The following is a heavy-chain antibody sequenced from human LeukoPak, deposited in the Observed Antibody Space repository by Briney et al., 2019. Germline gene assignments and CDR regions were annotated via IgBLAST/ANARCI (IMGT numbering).Heavy chain of an antibody. Sequence: PSETLSLTCAVYGGSFSGYYWSWIRQPPGKGLEWIGEINHSGSTNYNPSLKSRVTISVDTSKNQFPLKLSSVTAADTAVYYCARAGPLFSIFGVVISPGSYYYYGMDVWGQGTTVTVSS. V-gene: IGHV4-34*01. CDR1: GGSFSGYY. J-gene: IGHJ6*02. CDR2: INHSGST. D-gene: IGHD3-3*01. CDR3: ARAGPLFSIFGVVISPGSYYYYGMDV.